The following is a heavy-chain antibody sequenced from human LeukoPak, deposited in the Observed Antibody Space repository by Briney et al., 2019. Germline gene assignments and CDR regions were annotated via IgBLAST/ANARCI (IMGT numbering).Heavy chain of an antibody. CDR3: ARDPYGSGSYLSGGFDP. D-gene: IGHD3-10*01. Sequence: GRSLRLSCAASGFTFSSYAMHWDRQAPGKGLEWVAVISYDGSNKYYADSVKGRFTISRDNSKNTLYLQMNSLRAEDTAVYYCARDPYGSGSYLSGGFDPWGQGTLVTVSS. V-gene: IGHV3-30*04. J-gene: IGHJ5*02. CDR2: ISYDGSNK. CDR1: GFTFSSYA.